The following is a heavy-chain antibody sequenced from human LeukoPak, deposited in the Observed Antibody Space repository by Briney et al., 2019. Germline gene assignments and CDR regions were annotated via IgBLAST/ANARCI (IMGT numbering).Heavy chain of an antibody. D-gene: IGHD3-9*01. Sequence: GGSLRLSCAASGFTFSTYSMNWVRQAPGKGLEWVSSITSSSASIYYADSVKGRFTISRDNAKNSLYLQMNSLRAEDTAVYYCARTYYDILTGYNPYFDYWGQGTLVTVSS. CDR1: GFTFSTYS. J-gene: IGHJ4*02. V-gene: IGHV3-21*01. CDR2: ITSSSASI. CDR3: ARTYYDILTGYNPYFDY.